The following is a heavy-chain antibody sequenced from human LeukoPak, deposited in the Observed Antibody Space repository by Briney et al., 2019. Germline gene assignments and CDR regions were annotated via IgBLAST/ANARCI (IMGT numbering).Heavy chain of an antibody. CDR2: ISYIGST. D-gene: IGHD4-17*01. CDR3: ARDPTTVTKGLDI. CDR1: GDSMNSHY. J-gene: IGHJ3*02. Sequence: PSETLSLTCTVSGDSMNSHYWSWIRQPPGKGLEWIGYISYIGSTNYNPSLKSRVTISVDTSKNQFSLKLSSMTAADTAVYYCARDPTTVTKGLDIWGKGTMVTVSS. V-gene: IGHV4-59*11.